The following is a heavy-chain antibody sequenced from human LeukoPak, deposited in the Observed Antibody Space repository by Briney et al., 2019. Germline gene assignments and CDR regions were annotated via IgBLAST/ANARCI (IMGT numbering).Heavy chain of an antibody. CDR3: ARKGPANYYYYYMDV. V-gene: IGHV1-69*01. CDR1: GGTFSSYA. D-gene: IGHD2-2*01. CDR2: IIPIFGTA. Sequence: SVKVSCKASGGTFSSYAISWVRQAPGQGLEWMGGIIPIFGTANYAQKFQGRVTITADESTSTAYMELSSLRSEDTAVYFCARKGPANYYYYYMDVWGKGTTVTVSS. J-gene: IGHJ6*03.